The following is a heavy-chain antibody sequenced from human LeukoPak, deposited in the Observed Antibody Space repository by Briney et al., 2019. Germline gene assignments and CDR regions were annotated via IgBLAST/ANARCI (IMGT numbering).Heavy chain of an antibody. CDR2: ISSNGGST. D-gene: IGHD3-22*01. CDR3: ARAPAYSGYYYREFDY. J-gene: IGHJ4*02. V-gene: IGHV3-64*01. CDR1: GFTFSSYA. Sequence: PGGSLRLSCAASGFTFSSYAMHWVRQAPGKGLEYVSAISSNGGSTYYANSVKGRFTISRDNSKNTLYLQMGSLRAEDMAVYYCARAPAYSGYYYREFDYWGQGTLVTVSS.